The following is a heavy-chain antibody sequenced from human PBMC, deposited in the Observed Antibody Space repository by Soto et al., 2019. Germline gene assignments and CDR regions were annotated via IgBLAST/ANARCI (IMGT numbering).Heavy chain of an antibody. CDR2: INDYMTTI. J-gene: IGHJ4*02. D-gene: IGHD1-1*01. Sequence: EVQLVESGGGLVQPGGSLRLSCAASGFTFGKYWMHWVRQAPGKGLVWVSRINDYMTTINYADSVRGRFTISRDNTRNTLFLQMNSLTVEDPAVYYCTRGGLEPFYFWGQGVLVTVSS. CDR3: TRGGLEPFYF. CDR1: GFTFGKYW. V-gene: IGHV3-74*01.